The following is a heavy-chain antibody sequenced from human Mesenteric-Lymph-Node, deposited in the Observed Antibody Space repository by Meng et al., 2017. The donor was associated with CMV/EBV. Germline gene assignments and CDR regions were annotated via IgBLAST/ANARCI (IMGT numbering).Heavy chain of an antibody. CDR3: ARGYCSSTSCYGGNYYYYGMDV. V-gene: IGHV3-21*01. Sequence: GGSLRLSCAASGFTFSSYSMNWVRQAPGKGLEWVSSISSSSSYIYYADSVKGRFTISRDNAKNSLYLQMNSLRAEDTAMYYCARGYCSSTSCYGGNYYYYGMDVWGQGTTVTVSS. CDR1: GFTFSSYS. J-gene: IGHJ6*02. D-gene: IGHD2-2*01. CDR2: ISSSSSYI.